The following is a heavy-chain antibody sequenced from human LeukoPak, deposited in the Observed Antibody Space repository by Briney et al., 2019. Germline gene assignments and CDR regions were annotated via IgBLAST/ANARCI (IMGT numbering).Heavy chain of an antibody. CDR1: GGSISSSSYY. CDR2: IYYSGST. D-gene: IGHD3-10*01. Sequence: PSETLSLTCTVSGGSISSSSYYWGWIRQPPGKGLEWIGSIYYSGSTYYNPSLKSRVTISVDTSKNQFSLKLSSVTAADTAVYYCAREERLWFGDHQPHYFDYWGQGTLVTVSS. V-gene: IGHV4-39*07. J-gene: IGHJ4*02. CDR3: AREERLWFGDHQPHYFDY.